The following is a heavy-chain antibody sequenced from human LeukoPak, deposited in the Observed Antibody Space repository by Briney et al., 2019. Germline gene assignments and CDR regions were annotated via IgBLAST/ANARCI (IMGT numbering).Heavy chain of an antibody. D-gene: IGHD3-22*01. V-gene: IGHV1-69*04. CDR2: IIPILGIA. Sequence: SVKVSCKASGGTFSSYAISWVRQAPGQGLEWMGRIIPILGIANYAQKFQGRVTITADKSTSTAYMELSSLRSEDTAVYYCASSGEVYDSSGSFDYWGQGTLVTVPS. CDR1: GGTFSSYA. J-gene: IGHJ4*02. CDR3: ASSGEVYDSSGSFDY.